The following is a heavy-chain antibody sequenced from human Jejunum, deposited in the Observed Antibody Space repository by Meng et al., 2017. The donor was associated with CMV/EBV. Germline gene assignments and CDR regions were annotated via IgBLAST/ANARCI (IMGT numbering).Heavy chain of an antibody. J-gene: IGHJ4*02. CDR1: GGSISSSNW. V-gene: IGHV4-4*02. CDR3: ARNGFYSLDF. D-gene: IGHD3-22*01. CDR2: INHSGST. Sequence: CAVSGGSISSSNWWSRVRQPPGKGLEWIGKINHSGSTKYNPSLKSRVTISVDKSKNQLSLKLSSVTAADTAVYYCARNGFYSLDFWGQGTLVTVSS.